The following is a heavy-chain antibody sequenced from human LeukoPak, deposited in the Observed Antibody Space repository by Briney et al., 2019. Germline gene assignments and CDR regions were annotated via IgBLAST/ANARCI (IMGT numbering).Heavy chain of an antibody. CDR1: GGSISSYY. D-gene: IGHD6-6*01. V-gene: IGHV4-59*01. CDR3: ARSRDRNSYYFDY. CDR2: IYYSGST. J-gene: IGHJ4*02. Sequence: SETLSLTCTVSGGSISSYYWSWIRQPPGKGLEWIGYIYYSGSTNYNPSLKSRVTISVDTSKNQFSLKLSSVTAADTAVYYCARSRDRNSYYFDYWGQGTLVTVSS.